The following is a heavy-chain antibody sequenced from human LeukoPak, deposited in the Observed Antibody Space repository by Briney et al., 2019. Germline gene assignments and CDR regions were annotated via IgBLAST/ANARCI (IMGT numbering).Heavy chain of an antibody. Sequence: PSETLSLTCTVSGGSISSSTHYWAWIRQPPGRGLEWIGIIYYSGSTHYNPSLKSRVTISVDTSKNQLSLKLSSVSAADTAVYYCARRVLGSYHSSGIYPIDYWGQGTLVTVSS. CDR2: IYYSGST. J-gene: IGHJ4*02. V-gene: IGHV4-39*01. CDR3: ARRVLGSYHSSGIYPIDY. D-gene: IGHD3-10*01. CDR1: GGSISSSTHY.